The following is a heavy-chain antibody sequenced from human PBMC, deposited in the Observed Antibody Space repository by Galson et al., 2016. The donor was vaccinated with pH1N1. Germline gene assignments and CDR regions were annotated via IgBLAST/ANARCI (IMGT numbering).Heavy chain of an antibody. CDR3: ARESYRCSGGSCYFDS. J-gene: IGHJ4*02. V-gene: IGHV7-4-1*02. CDR1: GYTFASYA. CDR2: IHTTTGDP. Sequence: KISCKASGYTFASYAINWVRQVPGQGLEWMGWIHTTTGDPSYGQGFTGRFVFSLDTSVTTAYLQISSLKTEDAAVYYCARESYRCSGGSCYFDSWGQGTLVTVSS. D-gene: IGHD2-15*01.